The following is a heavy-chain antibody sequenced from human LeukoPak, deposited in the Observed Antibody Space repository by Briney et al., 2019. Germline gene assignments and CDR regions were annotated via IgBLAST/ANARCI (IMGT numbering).Heavy chain of an antibody. CDR2: ISGSGGGT. CDR3: AKAIAVAGYFDY. CDR1: GFTFSSYA. Sequence: GGSLRLSCAASGFTFSSYAMSWVRQAPGKGLEWVSAISGSGGGTYYADSVKGRFTISRDNSKNTLYLQMNSLRAEDTAVDYCAKAIAVAGYFDYWGQGTLVTVSS. D-gene: IGHD6-19*01. V-gene: IGHV3-23*01. J-gene: IGHJ4*02.